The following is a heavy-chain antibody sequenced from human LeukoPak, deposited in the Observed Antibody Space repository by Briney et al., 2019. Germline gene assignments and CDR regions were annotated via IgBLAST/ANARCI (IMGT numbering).Heavy chain of an antibody. Sequence: SETLSLTCTVSGGSISSYYWSWIRQPPGKGPHPPPHTHHSGSTNYNPSLKSRVTISVDTSKNQFSLKLSSVTAADTAVYYCARDRSGSYPDAYYYYYGMDVWGQGTTVTVSS. CDR3: ARDRSGSYPDAYYYYYGMDV. D-gene: IGHD3-10*01. CDR2: THHSGST. V-gene: IGHV4-59*01. J-gene: IGHJ6*02. CDR1: GGSISSYY.